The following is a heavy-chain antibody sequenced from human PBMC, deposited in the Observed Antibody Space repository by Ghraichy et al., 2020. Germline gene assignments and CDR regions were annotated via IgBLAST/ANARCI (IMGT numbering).Heavy chain of an antibody. CDR3: AKAGRPGDFHFDY. CDR1: GFTFSSYG. V-gene: IGHV3-30*02. J-gene: IGHJ4*02. Sequence: GGSLRLSCAASGFTFSSYGMHWVRQAPGKGLEWVAFIRYDGSNKYYADSVKGRFTISRDNSKNTLYLQMNSLRAEDTAVYYCAKAGRPGDFHFDYWGQGTLVTVSS. CDR2: IRYDGSNK. D-gene: IGHD2-21*01.